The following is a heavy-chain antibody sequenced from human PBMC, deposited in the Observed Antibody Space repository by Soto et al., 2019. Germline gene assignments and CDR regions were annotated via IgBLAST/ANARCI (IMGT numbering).Heavy chain of an antibody. J-gene: IGHJ4*02. Sequence: GGSLRLSCAASGFTFSSYDMHWVRQATGKGLEWVSAIGIAGDTYYPGSVKGRFTISRENAKNSLYLQMNSLRAEDTAVYYCARSGGSSWIGYYFDYWGQGTLVTVSS. D-gene: IGHD6-13*01. V-gene: IGHV3-13*01. CDR2: IGIAGDT. CDR1: GFTFSSYD. CDR3: ARSGGSSWIGYYFDY.